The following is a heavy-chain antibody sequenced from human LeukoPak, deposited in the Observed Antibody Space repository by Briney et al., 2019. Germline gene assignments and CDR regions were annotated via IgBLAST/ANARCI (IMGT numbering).Heavy chain of an antibody. CDR3: ARGNLEDSSSWYWSEFDY. CDR2: IYPGDSDT. Sequence: GESLKISCKGSGYSFTSYWIGWVRQMPGKGLEWMGIIYPGDSDTRYSPSFQGQVTISADKSISTAYLQWSSLKASDTAMYYCARGNLEDSSSWYWSEFDYWGQGTLVTVSS. D-gene: IGHD6-13*01. J-gene: IGHJ4*02. V-gene: IGHV5-51*01. CDR1: GYSFTSYW.